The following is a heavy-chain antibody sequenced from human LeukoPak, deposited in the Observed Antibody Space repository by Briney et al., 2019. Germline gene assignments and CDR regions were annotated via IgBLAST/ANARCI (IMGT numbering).Heavy chain of an antibody. CDR1: GGSISSGSYY. D-gene: IGHD3-16*01. Sequence: SQTLSLTCTVSGGSISSGSYYWSWIRQPAGKGLGWIGRIYTSGSTNYNPSLKSRVTISVDTSKNQFSLKLSSVTAADTAVYYRARALSWGYSSFDYWGQGTLVTVSS. CDR2: IYTSGST. CDR3: ARALSWGYSSFDY. J-gene: IGHJ4*02. V-gene: IGHV4-61*02.